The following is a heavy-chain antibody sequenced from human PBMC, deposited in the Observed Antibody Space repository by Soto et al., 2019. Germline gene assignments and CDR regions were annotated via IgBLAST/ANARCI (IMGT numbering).Heavy chain of an antibody. CDR1: GGSFSGYY. D-gene: IGHD1-1*01. Sequence: PSETLSLTCAVYGGSFSGYYWSWIRQPPGKGLEWIGEINHSGSTNYNPSLKSRVTISVDTAKNQVSLKMASVTAADTAVYYCARQGRPTAGMGWFDPWGPGTLVTVSS. V-gene: IGHV4-34*01. J-gene: IGHJ5*02. CDR2: INHSGST. CDR3: ARQGRPTAGMGWFDP.